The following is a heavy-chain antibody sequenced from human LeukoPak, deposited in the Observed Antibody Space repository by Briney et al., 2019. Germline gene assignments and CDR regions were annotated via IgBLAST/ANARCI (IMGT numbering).Heavy chain of an antibody. CDR2: IGSDSAT. CDR3: AKCMSSTGVCLNFDY. D-gene: IGHD2-21*02. Sequence: PGGSLRLSCEASGFTFFNYAMSWVRQAPGRGLQWVSAIGSDSATFYTDSVKGHFTISRDNSKNTVYLHIDSLGAEDTAVYYCAKCMSSTGVCLNFDYWGQGILVAVST. CDR1: GFTFFNYA. J-gene: IGHJ4*02. V-gene: IGHV3-23*01.